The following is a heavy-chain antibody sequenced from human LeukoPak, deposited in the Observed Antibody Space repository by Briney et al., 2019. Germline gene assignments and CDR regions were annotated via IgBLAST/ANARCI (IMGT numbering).Heavy chain of an antibody. D-gene: IGHD4-17*01. J-gene: IGHJ2*01. CDR3: SREGDYGDYGRLWYFDL. CDR1: GYTFTGHY. V-gene: IGHV1-2*02. Sequence: ASVKVSCKASGYTFTGHYIHWVRQAPGQGLEWMGWVNPNGGATNYEQSFQDRVALTRDTSINTAYMELTRLRSDDTAMYYCSREGDYGDYGRLWYFDLWGRGTLVTVSS. CDR2: VNPNGGAT.